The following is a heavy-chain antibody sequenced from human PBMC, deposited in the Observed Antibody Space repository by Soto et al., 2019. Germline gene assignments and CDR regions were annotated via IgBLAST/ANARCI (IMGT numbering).Heavy chain of an antibody. J-gene: IGHJ3*01. CDR2: IHSDGSST. Sequence: EVQLVESGGGLVRPGGSLRLSCAASGFTFSYYWMHWARQAPGKWLVWVSRIHSDGSSTTYADFVKGRFIISRDNARNTVGLRTNSVRVEEPAVYYCARRGRGAFDLWGQGTVVTVSS. CDR3: ARRGRGAFDL. D-gene: IGHD1-26*01. V-gene: IGHV3-74*01. CDR1: GFTFSYYW.